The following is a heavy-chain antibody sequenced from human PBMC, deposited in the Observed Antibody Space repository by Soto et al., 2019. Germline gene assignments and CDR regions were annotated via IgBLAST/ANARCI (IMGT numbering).Heavy chain of an antibody. CDR2: IIPIFGTA. Sequence: ASVKVSCKASGGTVSSYAISWVRQAPGQGLEWMGGIIPIFGTANYAQKFQGRVTITADESTSTAYMELSSLRSEDTAVYYCAGPYYYGMDVWGKGTTVTVSS. CDR3: AGPYYYGMDV. J-gene: IGHJ6*04. V-gene: IGHV1-69*13. CDR1: GGTVSSYA.